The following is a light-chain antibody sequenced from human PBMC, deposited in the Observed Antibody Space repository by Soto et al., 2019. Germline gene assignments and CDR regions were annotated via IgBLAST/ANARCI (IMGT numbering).Light chain of an antibody. J-gene: IGLJ2*01. Sequence: QSALTQPPSASGTPGQRVTISCSGSSSNIGSNTVNWYQQLPGTAPKLLIYSNNQRPSGVPDRFSGSKSGTSASLAISGLQAEYEADYYCAAWDDSLNGPVFGGGTKVTVL. CDR3: AAWDDSLNGPV. CDR2: SNN. CDR1: SSNIGSNT. V-gene: IGLV1-44*01.